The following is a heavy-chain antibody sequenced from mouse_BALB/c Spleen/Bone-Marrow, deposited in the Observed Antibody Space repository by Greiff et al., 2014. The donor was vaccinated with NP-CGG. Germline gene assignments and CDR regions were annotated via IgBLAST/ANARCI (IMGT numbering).Heavy chain of an antibody. Sequence: VQLQQSGAELVRPGALVKLSCKASGFNIKDYYMHWVEQRPEQGLEWIGWIDPENGNTIYDPKFQGKASITADTSSNTAYLQLSSLTSEDTAVYYCVAYYRYEYYFDYWGQGTTLTVSS. V-gene: IGHV14-1*02. D-gene: IGHD2-14*01. J-gene: IGHJ2*01. CDR1: GFNIKDYY. CDR3: VAYYRYEYYFDY. CDR2: IDPENGNT.